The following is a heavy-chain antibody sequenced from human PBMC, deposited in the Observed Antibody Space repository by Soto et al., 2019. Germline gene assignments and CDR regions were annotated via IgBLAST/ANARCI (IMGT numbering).Heavy chain of an antibody. CDR1: GASIKSDTW. D-gene: IGHD2-8*02. Sequence: SETLSLTCDVSGASIKSDTWWTWVRQSQGKGLEWIGEIYNNGRAFDNPSLKGRVTISIDKSNNQFSLNWTSVTAADTAVYYCARADSVLVAKGFDLWGQGTLVTVAS. J-gene: IGHJ4*02. CDR3: ARADSVLVAKGFDL. CDR2: IYNNGRA. V-gene: IGHV4-4*02.